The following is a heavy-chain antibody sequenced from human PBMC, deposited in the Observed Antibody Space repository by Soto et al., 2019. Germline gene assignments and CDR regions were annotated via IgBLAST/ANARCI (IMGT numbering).Heavy chain of an antibody. V-gene: IGHV1-24*01. D-gene: IGHD3-9*01. CDR3: ATPGDVLRYFDWLSDVLPLHN. J-gene: IGHJ4*02. CDR2: FDPEDGET. Sequence: ASVKVSCKVSGYTLTELSMHWVRQAPGKGLEWMGSFDPEDGETIYAQKFQGRVTMTEDTSTDTAYMELSSLRSEDTAVYYCATPGDVLRYFDWLSDVLPLHNWGQGTLVTVS. CDR1: GYTLTELS.